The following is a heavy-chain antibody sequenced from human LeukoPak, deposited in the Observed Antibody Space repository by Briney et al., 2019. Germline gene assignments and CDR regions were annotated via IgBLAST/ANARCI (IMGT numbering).Heavy chain of an antibody. D-gene: IGHD6-6*01. J-gene: IGHJ4*02. CDR2: INPSGGST. V-gene: IGHV1-46*01. CDR1: GYTFTSYY. Sequence: ASVKLSCKASGYTFTSYYMSWERHTTGQGLERRGIINPSGGSTSYAQKFQGRVTMTRDMSTRTVYMELSSLRSEDAAVYYCARVRGSSSVYDYWGQGTLVTVSS. CDR3: ARVRGSSSVYDY.